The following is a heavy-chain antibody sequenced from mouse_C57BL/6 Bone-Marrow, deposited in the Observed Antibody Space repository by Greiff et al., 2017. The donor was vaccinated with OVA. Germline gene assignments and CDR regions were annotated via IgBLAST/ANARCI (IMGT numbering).Heavy chain of an antibody. CDR1: ISLSTSGMGL. Sequence: QVTLKVSGPGILQPSQTLSLACTFSGISLSTSGMGLSWLRKPSGKALEWLASIWNNDNYYNPSLKSRLTITKETSNYPVFLKLTSVDTADSATYDVAWRENGGIYYYGSSFPFAYWGQGTLVTVSA. CDR2: WNNDNY. V-gene: IGHV8-2*01. CDR3: WRENGGIYYYGSSFPFAY. J-gene: IGHJ3*01. D-gene: IGHD1-1*01.